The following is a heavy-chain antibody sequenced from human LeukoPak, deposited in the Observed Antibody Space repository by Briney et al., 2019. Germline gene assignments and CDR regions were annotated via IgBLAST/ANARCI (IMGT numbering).Heavy chain of an antibody. Sequence: SVKVSCKASGGSFNSYAISWVRQAPGQGLEWMGGIIPIFGTANYAQKFQGRVTITADKSTNTAYMELSSLRSEAAAVYYCARSQPLAYFNLWGRGTLVTVSS. CDR2: IIPIFGTA. J-gene: IGHJ2*01. CDR3: ARSQPLAYFNL. V-gene: IGHV1-69*06. CDR1: GGSFNSYA.